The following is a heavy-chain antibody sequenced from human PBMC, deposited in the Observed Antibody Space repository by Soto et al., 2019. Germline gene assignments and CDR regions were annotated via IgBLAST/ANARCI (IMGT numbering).Heavy chain of an antibody. CDR3: ARSGDNYTVLDY. J-gene: IGHJ4*02. D-gene: IGHD1-1*01. CDR2: SSNSGTFT. CDR1: GFSISDHY. Sequence: QVQLVESGGGLVKPGGSLRLTCAASGFSISDHYMSWIRQAPGKGLEWVSYSSNSGTFTKYADSVKGRFSISRDNAKNSLYLEINSLRGEDTAIYYCARSGDNYTVLDYWGQVTPVTVSS. V-gene: IGHV3-11*05.